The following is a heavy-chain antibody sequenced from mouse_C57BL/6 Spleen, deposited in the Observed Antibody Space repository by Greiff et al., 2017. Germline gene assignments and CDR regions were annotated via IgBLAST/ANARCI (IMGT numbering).Heavy chain of an antibody. D-gene: IGHD2-2*01. V-gene: IGHV5-17*01. Sequence: EVQLVESGGGLVKPGGSLKLSCAASGFTFSDYGMHWVRQAPEKGLEWVAYISSGSSTIYYADTVKGRFTISRDNAKNTLFLQMTSLRSEDTAMYYCARGDGYDGYAMDYWGQGTSVTVSS. J-gene: IGHJ4*01. CDR1: GFTFSDYG. CDR2: ISSGSSTI. CDR3: ARGDGYDGYAMDY.